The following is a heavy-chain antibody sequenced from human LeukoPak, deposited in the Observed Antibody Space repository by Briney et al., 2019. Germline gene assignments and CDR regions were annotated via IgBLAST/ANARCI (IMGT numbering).Heavy chain of an antibody. J-gene: IGHJ4*02. CDR3: AKVAVGVTKSFDY. CDR1: SYSISSGYY. D-gene: IGHD1-26*01. V-gene: IGHV4-38-2*01. CDR2: IYHSGIT. Sequence: SETLSLTCAVSSYSISSGYYWGWIRQPPGKGLEWIGSIYHSGITYHNPSLKSRVTISVDTSKNQFSLKLRSVTAADTAVYYCAKVAVGVTKSFDYWGQGTLVTVSS.